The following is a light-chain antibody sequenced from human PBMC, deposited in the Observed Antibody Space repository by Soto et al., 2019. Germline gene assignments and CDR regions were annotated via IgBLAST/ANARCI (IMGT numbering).Light chain of an antibody. Sequence: AIQLTQSPSSLSASVGDRVTITCRASQGIGSALAWYQQRPGEAPRFLIYDASTLGSGVPLRFSGSGSGTYFTLTISTLQLEDFATYYCQQFNSYPLTFGGGTNVDIK. CDR2: DAS. CDR3: QQFNSYPLT. CDR1: QGIGSA. J-gene: IGKJ4*01. V-gene: IGKV1-13*02.